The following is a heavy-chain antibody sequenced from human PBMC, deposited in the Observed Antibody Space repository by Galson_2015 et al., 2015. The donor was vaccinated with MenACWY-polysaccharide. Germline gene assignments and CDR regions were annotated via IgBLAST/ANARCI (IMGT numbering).Heavy chain of an antibody. CDR1: GYSFTSYW. Sequence: QSGAEVTKPGESLKISCTGLGYSFTSYWIGWVRQMPGKGLEWVGIIYPGGSDARFSPSFQGQVTMSVDKSISTAYLQWNSLKASDTAIYYCARITGGEYFQYWGQGALVTV. V-gene: IGHV5-51*03. J-gene: IGHJ1*01. D-gene: IGHD3-10*01. CDR2: IYPGGSDA. CDR3: ARITGGEYFQY.